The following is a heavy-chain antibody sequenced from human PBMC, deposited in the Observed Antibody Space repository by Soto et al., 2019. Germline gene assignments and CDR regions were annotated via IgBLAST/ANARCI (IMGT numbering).Heavy chain of an antibody. D-gene: IGHD1-1*01. CDR1: GFTFSSYA. J-gene: IGHJ4*02. CDR2: ISNSGGST. V-gene: IGHV3-23*01. Sequence: GGSLRLSCASSGFTFSSYALSLARQAPGKGLEWVSSISNSGGSTYHADSVKGRFTISRDDSEKTLYLQMNSLRVEDAAIYFCAQGKISTTGLNYWGQGTLVTVSS. CDR3: AQGKISTTGLNY.